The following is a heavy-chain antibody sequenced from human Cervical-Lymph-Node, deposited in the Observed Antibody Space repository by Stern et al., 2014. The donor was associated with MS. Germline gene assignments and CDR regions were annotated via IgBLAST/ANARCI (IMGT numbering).Heavy chain of an antibody. CDR1: GFTFSDHS. D-gene: IGHD2-2*01. J-gene: IGHJ4*02. Sequence: VQLVQSGGGLVKPGGSLRLSCAASGFTFSDHSMNWIRQAPGKGLEWVSCISRSGSSKSYADSVKGRFTVSRDNAKNSLFLQMNSLRAEDTAVYYCARSIGPAAISYWGQGSLLTVSS. CDR3: ARSIGPAAISY. CDR2: ISRSGSSK. V-gene: IGHV3-11*01.